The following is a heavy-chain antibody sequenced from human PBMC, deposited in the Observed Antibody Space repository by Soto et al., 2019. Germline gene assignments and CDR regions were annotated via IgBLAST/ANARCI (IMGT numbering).Heavy chain of an antibody. V-gene: IGHV3-15*01. J-gene: IGHJ4*02. CDR3: TTDLSKSITMIVAGGY. Sequence: EVQLVESGGGLVKPGGSLRLSCAASEFTFSNAWMSWVRQAPGKGLEWVGRIKSKTDGGTTDYAAPVKGRFTISRDDSKTTLYLQMNSLKTEDTAVYYCTTDLSKSITMIVAGGYWGQGTLVTVSS. D-gene: IGHD3-22*01. CDR2: IKSKTDGGTT. CDR1: EFTFSNAW.